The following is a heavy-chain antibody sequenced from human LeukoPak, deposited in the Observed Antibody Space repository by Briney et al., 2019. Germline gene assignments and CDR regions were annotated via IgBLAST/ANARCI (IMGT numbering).Heavy chain of an antibody. J-gene: IGHJ5*02. CDR3: ANGRQQWLVRGSWSDP. Sequence: SAVKVSCKASGYTFTSYDINMVRQAPGQGLEWMGWMNPNSGDTGYAQKFQGRVTITRNTSISTAYMELNILNSDDKAANICANGRQQWLVRGSWSDPWGQGTLVTVSS. CDR1: GYTFTSYD. V-gene: IGHV1-8*03. D-gene: IGHD6-19*01. CDR2: MNPNSGDT.